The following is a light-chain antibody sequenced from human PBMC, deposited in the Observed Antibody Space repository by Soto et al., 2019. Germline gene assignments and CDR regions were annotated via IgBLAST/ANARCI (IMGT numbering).Light chain of an antibody. CDR3: QQYFRTPPT. CDR1: QSVLYSSNNKHY. V-gene: IGKV4-1*01. J-gene: IGKJ3*01. CDR2: WAS. Sequence: DIVMTQSPDSLAVSLGERAIINCKSSQSVLYSSNNKHYLAWYQQKPRQPPKLPISWASTRESGVPDRFSGSGSGTDFSLTISSLQAEDVAACVCQQYFRTPPTVGPSAKVDIE.